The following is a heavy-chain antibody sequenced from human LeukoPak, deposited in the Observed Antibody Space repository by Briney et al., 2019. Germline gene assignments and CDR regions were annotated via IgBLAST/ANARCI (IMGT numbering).Heavy chain of an antibody. CDR3: ARHSTRPNWYTPVDY. J-gene: IGHJ4*02. V-gene: IGHV5-51*01. Sequence: GESLKISCKTSGYAFTNYWIGWVRPMPGEGLEWMGIIYTGDSRDSGVRYSPSFQGQITISADTSTSTAYLQWTSLKASDTAMYYCARHSTRPNWYTPVDYWGQGTLVTVSS. CDR2: IYTGDSRD. D-gene: IGHD1-14*01. CDR1: GYAFTNYW.